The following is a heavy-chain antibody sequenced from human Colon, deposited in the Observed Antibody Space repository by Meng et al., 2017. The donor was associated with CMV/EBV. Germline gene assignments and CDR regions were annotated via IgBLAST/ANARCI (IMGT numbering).Heavy chain of an antibody. Sequence: ASVKVSCKASGYTFTDYYLHWVRQAPGQGLEWMGWINPNGGGTDYAQTFQGRVTITRDTSTTTAYLEENRLTSDDTATYYCARVKCGTTSCSQGLDPWGQGTLVTVSS. J-gene: IGHJ5*02. CDR1: GYTFTDYY. V-gene: IGHV1-2*02. CDR2: INPNGGGT. D-gene: IGHD1-7*01. CDR3: ARVKCGTTSCSQGLDP.